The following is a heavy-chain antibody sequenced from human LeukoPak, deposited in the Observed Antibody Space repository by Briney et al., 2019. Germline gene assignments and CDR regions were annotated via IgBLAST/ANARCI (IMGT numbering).Heavy chain of an antibody. CDR3: AKDTYYDILTGYYHY. J-gene: IGHJ4*02. V-gene: IGHV3-9*01. Sequence: GGSLRLSCAASGFTFSSYWMHWVRQAPGKGLEWVSGISWNSGSIGYADSVKGRFTISRDNAKNSLYLQMNSLRAEDTALYYCAKDTYYDILTGYYHYWGQGTLVTVSS. CDR1: GFTFSSYW. CDR2: ISWNSGSI. D-gene: IGHD3-9*01.